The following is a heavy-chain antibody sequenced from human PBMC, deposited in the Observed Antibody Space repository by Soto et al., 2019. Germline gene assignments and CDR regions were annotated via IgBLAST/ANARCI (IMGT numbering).Heavy chain of an antibody. V-gene: IGHV3-66*04. Sequence: PGGSLRLSCAAAGFSVSTSHISWVRQAPGKGLEWVSVIYSGGATHYAVSVKGRLIISRDNSKNTLYLQMNSLRAEDTAVYYCARHGYNYGGGYFDYWGQGTLVTAS. CDR1: GFSVSTSH. D-gene: IGHD5-18*01. CDR2: IYSGGAT. CDR3: ARHGYNYGGGYFDY. J-gene: IGHJ4*02.